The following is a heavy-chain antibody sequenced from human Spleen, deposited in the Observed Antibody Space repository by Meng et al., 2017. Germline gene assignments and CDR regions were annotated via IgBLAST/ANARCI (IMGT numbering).Heavy chain of an antibody. J-gene: IGHJ4*02. Sequence: ASVKVSCKASGYTFTMYGISWVRQAPGQGLEWMGWINPNIGGTNSAQKFQGRITMTRDTSISTAYMELSSLRSDDTAVYYCAIRSRKDENWNDPPYYFDYWGQATLVTFSS. V-gene: IGHV1-2*02. CDR2: INPNIGGT. D-gene: IGHD1-1*01. CDR3: AIRSRKDENWNDPPYYFDY. CDR1: GYTFTMYG.